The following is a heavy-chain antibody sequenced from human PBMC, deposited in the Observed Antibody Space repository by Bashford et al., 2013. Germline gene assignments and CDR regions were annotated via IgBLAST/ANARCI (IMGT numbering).Heavy chain of an antibody. Sequence: GGSLRLSCAASGFTFSGSAMHWVRQASGKGLEWVGRIRSKANSYATAYAASVKGRFTISRDNSKNTLYLQMNSLRAEDTAVYYCAKDFTIGGDYVPDYWGRGNPGHRLL. D-gene: IGHD4-17*01. V-gene: IGHV3-73*01. CDR1: GFTFSGSA. CDR2: IRSKANSYAT. J-gene: IGHJ4*02. CDR3: AKDFTIGGDYVPDY.